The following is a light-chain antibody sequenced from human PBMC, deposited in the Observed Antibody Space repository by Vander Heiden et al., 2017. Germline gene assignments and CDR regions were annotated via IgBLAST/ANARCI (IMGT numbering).Light chain of an antibody. J-gene: IGKJ1*01. CDR1: QGIKNY. V-gene: IGKV1-6*01. CDR3: LQDYSYPRT. CDR2: AAS. Sequence: AIQTTQSPSSLSASVGDRVTITCRASQGIKNYLGWYQQKPGKAPNLLIYAASSLQSGVPSRFSGSGSGTDFTLIISSLQPEDFATYYCLQDYSYPRTFGQGTKVDIK.